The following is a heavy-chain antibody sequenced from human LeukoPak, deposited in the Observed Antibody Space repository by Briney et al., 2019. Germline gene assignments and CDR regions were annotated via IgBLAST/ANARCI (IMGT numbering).Heavy chain of an antibody. CDR2: ISWNSGSI. J-gene: IGHJ4*02. V-gene: IGHV3-9*01. CDR1: GFTFDDYA. Sequence: PGRSLRLSCAASGFTFDDYAMHWVRQAPGKGLEWVSGISWNSGSIGYADSVKGRFTISRDNAKNSLYLQMNSLRAEDTALYYCAKDISDYANTPFDYWGQGTLVTVSS. D-gene: IGHD4-17*01. CDR3: AKDISDYANTPFDY.